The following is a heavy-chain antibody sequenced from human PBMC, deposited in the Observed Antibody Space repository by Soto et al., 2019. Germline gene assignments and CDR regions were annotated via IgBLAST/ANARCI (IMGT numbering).Heavy chain of an antibody. CDR1: GYTFSDYY. J-gene: IGHJ4*02. D-gene: IGHD3-3*01. CDR2: IDTSGTKI. Sequence: GGSLRLSCADSGYTFSDYYMSWIRQAPGKGLEWISYIDTSGTKIYYADSVKGRFTITRDNAKNSLYLEMNSLRDEDTAVYYCASHYDMWSGYLSPVDYWGQGTLVTVSS. CDR3: ASHYDMWSGYLSPVDY. V-gene: IGHV3-11*01.